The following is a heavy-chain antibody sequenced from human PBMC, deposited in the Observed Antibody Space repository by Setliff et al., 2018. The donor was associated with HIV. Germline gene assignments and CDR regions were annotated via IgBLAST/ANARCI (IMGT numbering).Heavy chain of an antibody. D-gene: IGHD3-22*01. CDR2: IIPILGIA. CDR1: GGTFSSYA. V-gene: IGHV1-69*10. J-gene: IGHJ4*02. CDR3: ARHLSVRYYYDSSGYRPTLFDY. Sequence: SVKVSCKASGGTFSSYAISWVRQAPGQGLEWMGGIIPILGIANYAQKFQGRVTITADKSTSTAYMELRSLRSDDTAVYYCARHLSVRYYYDSSGYRPTLFDYWGQGTLVTVSS.